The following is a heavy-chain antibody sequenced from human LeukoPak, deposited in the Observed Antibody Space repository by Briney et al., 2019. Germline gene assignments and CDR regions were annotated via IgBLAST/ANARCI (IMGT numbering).Heavy chain of an antibody. Sequence: SETLSLTCTVSGGSISSGSYYWGWIRQPPGKGLERIGSIYYSGSTYYNPSLKSRLTIFVDTSKNQFSLKLSSVTAADTAVYYCARCYGYSYASGSYYVDYWSQGTLVTVSS. CDR3: ARCYGYSYASGSYYVDY. J-gene: IGHJ4*02. CDR2: IYYSGST. V-gene: IGHV4-39*01. CDR1: GGSISSGSYY. D-gene: IGHD3-10*01.